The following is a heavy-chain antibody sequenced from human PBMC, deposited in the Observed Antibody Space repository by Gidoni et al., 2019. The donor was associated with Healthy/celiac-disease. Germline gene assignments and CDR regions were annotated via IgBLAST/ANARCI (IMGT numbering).Heavy chain of an antibody. D-gene: IGHD6-13*01. V-gene: IGHV3-49*03. J-gene: IGHJ6*02. CDR1: GFTFGDYA. CDR3: TRDLGSSWFYYYYGMDV. Sequence: EVQLVESGGGLVQPGRSLRLSCTASGFTFGDYAMSWFRQAPGKGLEWVGFIRSKAYGGTTEYAASVKGRFTISRDDSKSIAYLQMNSLKTEDTAVYYCTRDLGSSWFYYYYGMDVWGQGTTVTVSS. CDR2: IRSKAYGGTT.